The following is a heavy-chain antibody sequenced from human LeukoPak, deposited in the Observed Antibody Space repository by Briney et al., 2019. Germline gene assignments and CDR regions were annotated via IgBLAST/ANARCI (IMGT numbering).Heavy chain of an antibody. J-gene: IGHJ4*02. Sequence: SETLSLTCKVSGGSISGYYWSWIRQPAGKGLEWIGRLDSSGSTNYNSSLKSRVTMSIDRSQFSLRLTSVAAADTAIYYCARGTSCGSKCFFDYWGQGILVTVSS. V-gene: IGHV4-4*07. D-gene: IGHD2-21*01. CDR2: LDSSGST. CDR1: GGSISGYY. CDR3: ARGTSCGSKCFFDY.